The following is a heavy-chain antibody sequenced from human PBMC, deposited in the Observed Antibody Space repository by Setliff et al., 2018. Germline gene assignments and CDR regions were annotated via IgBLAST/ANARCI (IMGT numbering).Heavy chain of an antibody. CDR2: INTNTGNP. J-gene: IGHJ4*02. D-gene: IGHD3-3*01. V-gene: IGHV7-4-1*02. CDR1: GATFSSYA. CDR3: ASARPHFGVVIRSPPDY. Sequence: ASVKVSCKASGATFSSYAISWVRQAPGQGLEWMGWINTNTGNPTYAQGFTGRFVFSLDTSVSTAYLQISSLKAEDTAVYYCASARPHFGVVIRSPPDYWGQGTLVTVSS.